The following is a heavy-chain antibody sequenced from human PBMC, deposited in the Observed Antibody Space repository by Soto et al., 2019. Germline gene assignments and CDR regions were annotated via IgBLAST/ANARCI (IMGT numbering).Heavy chain of an antibody. J-gene: IGHJ4*02. CDR1: GFSLSTSGVG. Sequence: QITLKESGPTLVKRTQTLTLTCTFSGFSLSTSGVGVGWIRQPPGKALEWLALIYWDDDKRYRPSLKSRLTITKDTTKNQVVLTMTNRDPVDTATYYCAHRGPSMVRGVIIFDYWGQGTLVTVSS. CDR2: IYWDDDK. V-gene: IGHV2-5*02. D-gene: IGHD3-10*01. CDR3: AHRGPSMVRGVIIFDY.